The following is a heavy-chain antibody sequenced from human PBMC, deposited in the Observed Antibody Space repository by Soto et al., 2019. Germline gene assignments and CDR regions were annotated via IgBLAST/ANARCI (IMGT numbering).Heavy chain of an antibody. V-gene: IGHV3-30*18. Sequence: GGSLRLSCTASGFTFSDFGMHWVRQAPGKGLEWVAVLSYDGSNRYYADSVKGRFTISRDNSKNTVYLQMSSLRADDSAVYYCAKAPPPEYRLAYWGQGTLVTVSS. CDR3: AKAPPPEYRLAY. D-gene: IGHD6-19*01. J-gene: IGHJ4*02. CDR1: GFTFSDFG. CDR2: LSYDGSNR.